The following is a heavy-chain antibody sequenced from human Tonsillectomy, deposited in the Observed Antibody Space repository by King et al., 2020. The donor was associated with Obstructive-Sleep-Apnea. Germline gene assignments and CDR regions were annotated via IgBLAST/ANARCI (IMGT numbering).Heavy chain of an antibody. J-gene: IGHJ5*02. CDR1: GGSISSYY. CDR2: IYYSGST. V-gene: IGHV4-59*01. Sequence: QLQESGPGLVKPSETLSLTCTVSGGSISSYYWSWIRQPPGKGLEWIGYIYYSGSTNYNPSLKSRVTISVDTSKNQFSLKLSSVTAADTAVYYCARAIRGGVVVPAAITKQAGWFDPWGQGTLVTVSS. CDR3: ARAIRGGVVVPAAITKQAGWFDP. D-gene: IGHD2-2*01.